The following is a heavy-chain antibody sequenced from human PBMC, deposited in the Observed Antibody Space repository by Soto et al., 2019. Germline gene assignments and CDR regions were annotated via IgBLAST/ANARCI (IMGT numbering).Heavy chain of an antibody. J-gene: IGHJ4*02. CDR3: ARDAASVWGSYRTPVLFDY. CDR2: ISAYNGNT. D-gene: IGHD3-16*02. V-gene: IGHV1-18*04. Sequence: QVQLVQSGAEVKKPGASVKVSCKASGYTFTTYGFSWVRQAPGQGLEWMGWISAYNGNTNHAQKRQGRVTMTTDTSTSTAYMELRSLRSDDTAVYYCARDAASVWGSYRTPVLFDYWGQGTLVTVSS. CDR1: GYTFTTYG.